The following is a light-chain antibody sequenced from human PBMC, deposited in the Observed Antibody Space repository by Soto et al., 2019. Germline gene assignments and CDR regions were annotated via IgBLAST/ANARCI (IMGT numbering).Light chain of an antibody. CDR2: DAS. CDR1: QSISSW. Sequence: DIQMTQSPSTLSASVGDRVTITCRASQSISSWLAWYQQKPGKAPKVLIYDASSLESGVPSRFSGSGSGTEFTLTISSLQPDDFATCFCQQYSSYSRTFGQGTKV. V-gene: IGKV1-5*01. J-gene: IGKJ1*01. CDR3: QQYSSYSRT.